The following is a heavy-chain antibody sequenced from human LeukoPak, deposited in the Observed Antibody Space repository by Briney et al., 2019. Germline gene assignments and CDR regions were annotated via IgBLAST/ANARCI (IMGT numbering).Heavy chain of an antibody. Sequence: ASVKVSCKASGYTFTGYYMHWVRQARGQGLEWMGWINPNSGGTNYAQKFQGRVTMTRDTSISTAYMELSRLRSDDTAVYYCARVHDYGEGLVIWGQGTMVTVSS. V-gene: IGHV1-2*02. CDR2: INPNSGGT. CDR1: GYTFTGYY. D-gene: IGHD4-17*01. CDR3: ARVHDYGEGLVI. J-gene: IGHJ3*02.